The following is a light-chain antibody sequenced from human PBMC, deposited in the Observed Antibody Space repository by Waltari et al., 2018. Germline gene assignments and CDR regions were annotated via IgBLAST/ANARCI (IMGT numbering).Light chain of an antibody. Sequence: EILMTQSLATPSVSPRERATLPSRASQSVSTNLAWYQQNPGQAPRLLIYGAGTRTTGIPARFSGSGSGTEFTLTISSLQSEDFAVYYCQQYNNWPARLTFGGGTKVEIK. J-gene: IGKJ4*01. CDR3: QQYNNWPARLT. V-gene: IGKV3-15*01. CDR1: QSVSTN. CDR2: GAG.